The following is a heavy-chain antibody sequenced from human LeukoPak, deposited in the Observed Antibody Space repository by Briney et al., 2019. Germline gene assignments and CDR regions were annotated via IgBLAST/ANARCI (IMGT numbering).Heavy chain of an antibody. Sequence: SETLSLTYTASGGSIQNYYWSWIRQPPGKGLEWIGNIYYSGSTNYNPSLKSRVTISVDTSKNQFSLKLSSVTAADTAVYYYARSAVYGSGLIEYWGRGTLVTVSS. V-gene: IGHV4-59*08. CDR1: GGSIQNYY. D-gene: IGHD3-10*01. CDR2: IYYSGST. J-gene: IGHJ4*01. CDR3: ARSAVYGSGLIEY.